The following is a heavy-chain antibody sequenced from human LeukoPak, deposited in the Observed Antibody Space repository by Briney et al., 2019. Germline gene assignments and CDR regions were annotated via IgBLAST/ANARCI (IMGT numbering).Heavy chain of an antibody. D-gene: IGHD2-15*01. CDR2: INSDGGDT. J-gene: IGHJ3*02. Sequence: GGSLRLSCAASGFTFNSYWFHWVRQAPGKRLVWVSRINSDGGDTIYADSVKGRFTISRDNAKSTVYLQMNSLKAEDTAVYYCARGGYHHGFDIWGQGTMVTVSS. CDR1: GFTFNSYW. V-gene: IGHV3-74*01. CDR3: ARGGYHHGFDI.